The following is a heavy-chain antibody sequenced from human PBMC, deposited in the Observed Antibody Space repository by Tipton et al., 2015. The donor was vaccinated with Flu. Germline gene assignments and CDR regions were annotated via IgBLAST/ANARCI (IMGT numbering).Heavy chain of an antibody. J-gene: IGHJ4*02. V-gene: IGHV4-38-2*01. D-gene: IGHD3-10*02. CDR1: GDSIGGAYY. CDR3: ARHTGDSVRGVIDY. Sequence: TLSLTCSVSGDSIGGAYYWGWVRRPPGKGLEWIGTIYHSGTTYYNPSLKSRLTISVDTSENQFSLKLSSVTAADTAVYYCARHTGDSVRGVIDYWGQGAPVTVSS. CDR2: IYHSGTT.